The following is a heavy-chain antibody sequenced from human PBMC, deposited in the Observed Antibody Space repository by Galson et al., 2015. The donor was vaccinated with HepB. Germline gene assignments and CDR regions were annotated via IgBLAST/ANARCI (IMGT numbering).Heavy chain of an antibody. CDR1: GFYFSSYS. Sequence: SLRLSCAASGFYFSSYSMTWVRQAPGKGLEWVSSITTHYADSVKGRFTISRDNSKNTLYLQMNSLRAEDSALYYCAKSPSRSWSEFDIWGQGTMVIVSS. J-gene: IGHJ3*02. D-gene: IGHD6-13*01. CDR2: ITT. V-gene: IGHV3-23*01. CDR3: AKSPSRSWSEFDI.